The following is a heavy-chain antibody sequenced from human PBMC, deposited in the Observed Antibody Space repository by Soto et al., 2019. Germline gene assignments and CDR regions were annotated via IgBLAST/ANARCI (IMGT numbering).Heavy chain of an antibody. CDR1: GFSFSSYG. V-gene: IGHV3-33*01. D-gene: IGHD2-2*01. CDR3: ARDIHQLLSMDV. CDR2: IWYDGSNK. J-gene: IGHJ6*04. Sequence: GGSLRLSCAASGFSFSSYGMHWVRQAPGKGLEWVAVIWYDGSNKYNADSVKGRFTISRDNSKNTLYLQMNSLRAEDTAVYYCARDIHQLLSMDVWGKGTTVTVSS.